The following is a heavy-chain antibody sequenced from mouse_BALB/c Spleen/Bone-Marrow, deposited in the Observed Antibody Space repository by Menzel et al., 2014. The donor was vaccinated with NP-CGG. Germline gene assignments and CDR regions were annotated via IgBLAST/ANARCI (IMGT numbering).Heavy chain of an antibody. CDR2: INPGSGST. D-gene: IGHD2-4*01. J-gene: IGHJ4*01. CDR3: ARDGDYDEGYAMDY. CDR1: GYAFTNYL. V-gene: IGHV1-54*01. Sequence: VQLVESGAELVRPGTSVKVSCTASGYAFTNYLIEWVKQRPGQGLEWIGVINPGSGSTNYNEKFKGKATLTADKSSSTAYMQLSSLTSDDSAVYFCARDGDYDEGYAMDYWGQGTSVTVSS.